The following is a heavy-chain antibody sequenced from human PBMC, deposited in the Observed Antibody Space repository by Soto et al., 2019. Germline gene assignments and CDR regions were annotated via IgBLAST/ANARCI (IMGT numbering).Heavy chain of an antibody. Sequence: GGSLRLSCAASGFTFSSYGMHWVRQAPGKGLEWVAVISYDGSNKYYADSVKGRFTISRDNSKNTLYLQMNSLRAGDTAVYHCAKDEIRVDIVATAYYYYGMDVWGQGTTVTVSS. CDR2: ISYDGSNK. V-gene: IGHV3-30*18. J-gene: IGHJ6*02. CDR3: AKDEIRVDIVATAYYYYGMDV. CDR1: GFTFSSYG. D-gene: IGHD5-12*01.